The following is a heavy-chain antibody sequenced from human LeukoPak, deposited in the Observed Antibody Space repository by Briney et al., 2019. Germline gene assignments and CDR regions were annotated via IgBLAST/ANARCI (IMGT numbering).Heavy chain of an antibody. CDR1: GGTFSNYA. CDR3: ARDPRHRYCSGTNCYRGWFDP. V-gene: IGHV1-69*13. D-gene: IGHD2-2*01. J-gene: IGHJ5*02. CDR2: IIPIFGTA. Sequence: GASVKVSCKASGGTFSNYAISWVRQTPGQGLEWMGGIIPIFGTANYAQKFQGRVTITADESTSTAYMELSSLRSEDTPMYYCARDPRHRYCSGTNCYRGWFDPWGQGTLVTVSS.